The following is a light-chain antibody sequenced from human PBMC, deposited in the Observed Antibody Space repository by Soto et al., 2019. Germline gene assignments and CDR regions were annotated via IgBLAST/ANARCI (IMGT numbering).Light chain of an antibody. CDR3: QQYNNWPLT. CDR1: QSVSSN. J-gene: IGKJ4*01. V-gene: IGKV3-15*01. Sequence: EIVMTQSPATLSVSPGERATLSCRASQSVSSNLAWYQQKPGQSPRLLMYGASTRATGIPARFSGSRSETEFTLTISSLQSEDFVVYYCQQYNNWPLTFGGGTKVEIK. CDR2: GAS.